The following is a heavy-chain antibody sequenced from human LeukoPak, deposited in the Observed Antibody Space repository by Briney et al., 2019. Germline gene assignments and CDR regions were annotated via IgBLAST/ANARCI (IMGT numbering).Heavy chain of an antibody. CDR3: ASGTTDIVVVPATLRNYYFDY. V-gene: IGHV1-2*02. Sequence: ASVKVSCKASGYTFTGYYMHWVRQAPGQGLEWMGWINPNSGGTNYAQKFQGRVTMTRDTSISTAYMELSSLRSEDTAVYYCASGTTDIVVVPATLRNYYFDYWGQGTLVTVSS. CDR1: GYTFTGYY. CDR2: INPNSGGT. J-gene: IGHJ4*02. D-gene: IGHD2-2*01.